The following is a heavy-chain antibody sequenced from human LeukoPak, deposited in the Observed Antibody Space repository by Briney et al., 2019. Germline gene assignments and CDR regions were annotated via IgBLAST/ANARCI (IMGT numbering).Heavy chain of an antibody. V-gene: IGHV4-59*08. CDR2: IYYSGST. D-gene: IGHD5-24*01. J-gene: IGHJ4*02. CDR1: GGSISSYY. Sequence: SETLSLTCTVSGGSISSYYWSWIRQPPGKGLEWIGYIYYSGSTNYNPSLKSRVTISVDTSKNQFSLKLSSVTAADTAVYYCTRGWLQLGGDGVYFDYWGQGTLVTVSS. CDR3: TRGWLQLGGDGVYFDY.